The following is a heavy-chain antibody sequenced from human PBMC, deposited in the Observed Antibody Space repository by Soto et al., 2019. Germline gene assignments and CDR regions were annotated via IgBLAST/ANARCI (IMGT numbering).Heavy chain of an antibody. J-gene: IGHJ6*02. D-gene: IGHD2-2*01. Sequence: SVKGSCKAAGGTFSSYAISWVRQAPGQGLEWMGGIIPIFGTANYAQKFQGRVTITADKSTSTAYMELSSLRSEDTAVYYCARGTREIPNYCSSTSCRTYYYYGMDVWGQGTTVTVSS. CDR2: IIPIFGTA. V-gene: IGHV1-69*06. CDR3: ARGTREIPNYCSSTSCRTYYYYGMDV. CDR1: GGTFSSYA.